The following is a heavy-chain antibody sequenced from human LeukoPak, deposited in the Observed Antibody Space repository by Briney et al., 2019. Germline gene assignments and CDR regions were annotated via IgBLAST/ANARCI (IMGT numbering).Heavy chain of an antibody. Sequence: ASVKVSCKVSGYTLTELSMHWVRQAPGKGLEWMGGFDPEDGETIYAQKFQGRVTMTEDTSTDTAYMELSSLRSEDTAVYYCASLSAYCGGDCYSARPYDIWGQGTMVTVSS. J-gene: IGHJ3*02. CDR3: ASLSAYCGGDCYSARPYDI. V-gene: IGHV1-24*01. CDR2: FDPEDGET. CDR1: GYTLTELS. D-gene: IGHD2-21*02.